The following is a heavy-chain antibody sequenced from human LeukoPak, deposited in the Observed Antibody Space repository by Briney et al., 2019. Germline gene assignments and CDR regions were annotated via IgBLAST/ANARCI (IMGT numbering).Heavy chain of an antibody. D-gene: IGHD5-18*01. CDR3: ARQRHSYGSDY. J-gene: IGHJ4*02. CDR2: FYYSGII. V-gene: IGHV4-39*01. Sequence: PSETLSLTCTVSGGSIRTITYYGGWIRQPPGKGLEWIGSFYYSGIIYYNPPLKSRITLSVDTSKSQFSLNMTSVTAPDTAVYYCARQRHSYGSDYWGQETLVTVSS. CDR1: GGSIRTITYY.